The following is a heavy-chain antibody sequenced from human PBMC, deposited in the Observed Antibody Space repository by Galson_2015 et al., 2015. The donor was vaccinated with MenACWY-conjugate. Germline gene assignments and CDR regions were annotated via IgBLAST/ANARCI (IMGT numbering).Heavy chain of an antibody. V-gene: IGHV3-7*03. Sequence: SLRLSCAASGFTLSTYWMSWVRQAPGQGLEWVANIKQDGSVKYYVGSVKGRFTISRDNAKNSVYLQMNSLGADDTAVYYCAREEWRSGSGSYNPYWGQGALVTVSS. CDR3: AREEWRSGSGSYNPY. CDR2: IKQDGSVK. D-gene: IGHD3-10*01. J-gene: IGHJ4*02. CDR1: GFTLSTYW.